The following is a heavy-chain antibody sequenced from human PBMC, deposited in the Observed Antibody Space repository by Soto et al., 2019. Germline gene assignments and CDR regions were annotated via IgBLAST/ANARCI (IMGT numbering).Heavy chain of an antibody. CDR2: INPSGGST. D-gene: IGHD3-3*01. V-gene: IGHV1-46*01. J-gene: IGHJ6*02. Sequence: QVQLVQSGAEVKKPGASVKVSCKASGYTFTSYYMHWVRRAPGQGLEWMGIINPSGGSTSYAQKFQGRVTMTRDTSTSTVYMELSSLRSEDTAVYYCARGPIFGVVSPYYYYYGMDVWGQGTTVTVSS. CDR3: ARGPIFGVVSPYYYYYGMDV. CDR1: GYTFTSYY.